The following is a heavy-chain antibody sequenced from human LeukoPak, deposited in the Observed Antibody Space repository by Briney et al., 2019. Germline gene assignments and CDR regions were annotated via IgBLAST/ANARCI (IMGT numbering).Heavy chain of an antibody. CDR2: ITSGGIT. J-gene: IGHJ4*02. D-gene: IGHD1-26*01. CDR3: AKDLWSWGGPDY. V-gene: IGHV3-23*01. Sequence: GGSLRLSCAASGFTFSSYTMSWVRQAPGKGLEWVSGITSGGITYYTDSVKGRFTISRDDSKNTLYLQMNSLRAEDTALYSCAKDLWSWGGPDYWGQGTLVTVSS. CDR1: GFTFSSYT.